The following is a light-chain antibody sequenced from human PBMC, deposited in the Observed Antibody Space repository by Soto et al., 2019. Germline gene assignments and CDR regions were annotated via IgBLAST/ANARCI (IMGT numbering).Light chain of an antibody. CDR3: SSYAGKNRV. CDR1: SSNIGGNS. CDR2: EVS. Sequence: QSVMTQPPSVSAAPGQRVTISCSGSSSNIGGNSVSWYQQLPGTAPKLLIYEVSKRPSGVPDRFSGSKSGNTASLTVSGLQAEDEADYYCSSYAGKNRVFGGGTKVTVL. V-gene: IGLV2-8*01. J-gene: IGLJ3*02.